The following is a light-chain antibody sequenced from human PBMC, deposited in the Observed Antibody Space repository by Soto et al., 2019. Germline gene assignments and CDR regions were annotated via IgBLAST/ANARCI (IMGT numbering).Light chain of an antibody. J-gene: IGKJ5*01. CDR2: GAS. V-gene: IGKV3-15*01. CDR1: QSISSY. CDR3: QPYNYWPPNG. Sequence: EMVMTQSPATVSVCPGERANRSLKASQSISSYVAWYQQKPGQAPRLLIYGASTRATGIPARFSGSGSGTEFTLTVSRLQSADFAVYYCQPYNYWPPNGFGQGTRLEIK.